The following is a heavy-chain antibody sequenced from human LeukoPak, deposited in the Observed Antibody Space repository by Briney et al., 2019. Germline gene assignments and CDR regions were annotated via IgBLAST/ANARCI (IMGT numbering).Heavy chain of an antibody. CDR1: GFTFGDYA. V-gene: IGHV3-66*01. Sequence: GGSLRLSCTASGFTFGDYAMSWVRQAPGKGLEWVSIISSAGTTYYADSVKGRFTISRDNSKNTVYLQVNSLRDEDTAVYYCARDLEAANTYYFDYWGQGTMVTVSS. D-gene: IGHD6-13*01. CDR2: ISSAGTT. CDR3: ARDLEAANTYYFDY. J-gene: IGHJ4*02.